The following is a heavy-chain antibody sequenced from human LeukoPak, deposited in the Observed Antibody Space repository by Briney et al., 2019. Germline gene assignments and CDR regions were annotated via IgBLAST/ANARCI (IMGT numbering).Heavy chain of an antibody. V-gene: IGHV3-53*01. Sequence: GGSLRLSCAVSGFTVSGNYMSWVRQAPGKGLEWVSLIYSGGTTYYADSVKGRFTISRDNSKNTLYLQMNSLRAEDTAVYYCTSRNYDFWSGYYSIDYWGQGTLVTVSS. CDR2: IYSGGTT. CDR3: TSRNYDFWSGYYSIDY. D-gene: IGHD3-3*01. CDR1: GFTVSGNY. J-gene: IGHJ4*02.